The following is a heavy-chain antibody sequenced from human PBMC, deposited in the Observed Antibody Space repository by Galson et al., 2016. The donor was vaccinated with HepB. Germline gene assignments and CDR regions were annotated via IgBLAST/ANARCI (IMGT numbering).Heavy chain of an antibody. D-gene: IGHD3-3*01. CDR1: GFTFSTYA. CDR2: ISGSGDNT. J-gene: IGHJ4*02. CDR3: ARDFSWSFEN. V-gene: IGHV3-23*01. Sequence: SLRLSCAASGFTFSTYAMSWVRQAPGKALECVSAISGSGDNTYYADSVKGRFTISRDNAKNSLYLHLNSLGDEDTAVYYCARDFSWSFENWGQGTLVTVSS.